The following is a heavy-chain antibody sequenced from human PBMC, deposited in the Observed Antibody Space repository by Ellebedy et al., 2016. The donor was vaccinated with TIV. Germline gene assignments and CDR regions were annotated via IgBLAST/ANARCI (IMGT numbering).Heavy chain of an antibody. V-gene: IGHV3-7*01. D-gene: IGHD2-2*03. CDR1: GFTFSSYW. Sequence: GESLKISCAASGFTFSSYWMSWVRQAPGKGLEWVANIKEDGSEKNYVDSVKGRFTISRDDAKNSLYLQMRSLRDEDTAVYYCARAWTMDYWGQGTLVTVSS. CDR3: ARAWTMDY. CDR2: IKEDGSEK. J-gene: IGHJ4*02.